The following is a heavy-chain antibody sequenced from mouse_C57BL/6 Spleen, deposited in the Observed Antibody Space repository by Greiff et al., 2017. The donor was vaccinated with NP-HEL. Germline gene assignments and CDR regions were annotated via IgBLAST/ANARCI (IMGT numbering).Heavy chain of an antibody. J-gene: IGHJ3*01. D-gene: IGHD3-3*01. Sequence: QVQLKESGAELVRPGASVTLSCKASGYTFTDYEMHWVKQTPVHGLEWIGAIDPEPGGTAYNQKFKGKAILTADKSSSTAYMELRSLTSEDSAVYYCTLGFAYWGQGTLVTVSA. CDR2: IDPEPGGT. CDR3: TLGFAY. CDR1: GYTFTDYE. V-gene: IGHV1-15*01.